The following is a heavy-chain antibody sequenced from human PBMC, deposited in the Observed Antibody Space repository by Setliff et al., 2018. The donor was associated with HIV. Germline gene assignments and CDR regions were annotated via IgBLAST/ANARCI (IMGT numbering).Heavy chain of an antibody. J-gene: IGHJ1*01. D-gene: IGHD3-22*01. V-gene: IGHV4-39*01. Sequence: SETLSLTCSVSGGSVSSSSHYWGWIRQPPGKGLEWLGSIYYSGSTYYNPSLKSRLTISVDTSNNQFSLKLTSVTDADTAVYYCARQGYNYDSSGYLILAGYFQHWGQGNLGPVS. CDR1: GGSVSSSSHY. CDR3: ARQGYNYDSSGYLILAGYFQH. CDR2: IYYSGST.